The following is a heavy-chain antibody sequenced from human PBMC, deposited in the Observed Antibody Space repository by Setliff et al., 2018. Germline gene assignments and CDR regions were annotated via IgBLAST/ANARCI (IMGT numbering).Heavy chain of an antibody. CDR3: ARDHYDYYDSRQAFDI. J-gene: IGHJ3*02. CDR2: IYSRGST. Sequence: SETLSLTCTVSGGSINSGSYYWSWIRQPAGKGLEWIGRIYSRGSTNYNPSLKGRVTVSLDASKNQLSLKLSSVTAADTAVYYCARDHYDYYDSRQAFDIWGQGTMVTV. V-gene: IGHV4-61*02. CDR1: GGSINSGSYY. D-gene: IGHD3-22*01.